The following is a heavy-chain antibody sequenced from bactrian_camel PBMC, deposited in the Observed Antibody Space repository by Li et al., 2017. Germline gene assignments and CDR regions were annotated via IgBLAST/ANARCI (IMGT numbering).Heavy chain of an antibody. V-gene: IGHV3S40*01. Sequence: VQLVESGGGSVQAGGSLRLSCVASGYSRTGYGMTWFRQAPGKEREGVAAISPGTGRRWYADSVKGRFTISQDNAANTVYLQMNSLKPEDTAVYYCAARDNSAWWDTLRSQTYKYWGPGTQVTVS. CDR3: AARDNSAWWDTLRSQTYKY. CDR1: GYSRTGYG. CDR2: ISPGTGRR. D-gene: IGHD1*01. J-gene: IGHJ4*01.